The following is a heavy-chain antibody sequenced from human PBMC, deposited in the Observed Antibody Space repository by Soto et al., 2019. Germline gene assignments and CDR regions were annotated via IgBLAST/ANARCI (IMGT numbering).Heavy chain of an antibody. CDR3: AKDSGLLRYFDWFSTGFDY. V-gene: IGHV3-23*01. D-gene: IGHD3-9*01. J-gene: IGHJ4*02. CDR1: GFTFSSYA. Sequence: PGGSLRLSCAASGFTFSSYAMSWVRQAPGKGLEWVSAISGSGGSTYYADSVKGRFTISRDNSKSTLYLQMNSLRAEDTAVYYCAKDSGLLRYFDWFSTGFDYWGQGTLVTVSS. CDR2: ISGSGGST.